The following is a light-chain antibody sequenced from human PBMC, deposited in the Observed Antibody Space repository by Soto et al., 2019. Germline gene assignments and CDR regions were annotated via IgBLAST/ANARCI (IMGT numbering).Light chain of an antibody. V-gene: IGKV3-20*01. J-gene: IGKJ5*01. CDR2: GLS. Sequence: ESVLTQSPSTLPLSRGQRATLXXRARHRLSARDIAWDQQKPGQATKFXXYGLSSRATGIPDRFSGSGSGTDLTLTISRLEPEDYAVYHCQPYGRSPITTFGPGTRLEIK. CDR1: HRLSARD. CDR3: QPYGRSPITT.